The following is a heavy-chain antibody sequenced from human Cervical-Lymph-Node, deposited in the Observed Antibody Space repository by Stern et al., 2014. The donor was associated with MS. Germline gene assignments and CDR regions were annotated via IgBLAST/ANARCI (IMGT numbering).Heavy chain of an antibody. D-gene: IGHD6-6*01. V-gene: IGHV2-5*02. J-gene: IGHJ4*02. CDR1: GFSLTTNGVS. CDR2: IYWDDDT. CDR3: AHRDDWQLDFAY. Sequence: HITLKESGPPLVIPTQTLTLTCTFSGFSLTTNGVSVGWIRQPLGKALECLALIYWDDDTRYSPSLKSRLTITKDTSKNQVLLTMTDVEPVDTATYYCAHRDDWQLDFAYWGQGILVTVSS.